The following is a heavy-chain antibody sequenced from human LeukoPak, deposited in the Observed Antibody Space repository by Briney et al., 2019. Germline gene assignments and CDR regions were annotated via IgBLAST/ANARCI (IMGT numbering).Heavy chain of an antibody. Sequence: GGPLRLSCAASGFTFDDYGMSWVRQAPGKGLEWVSGINWNGGSTGYADSVKGRFTISRDNAKNSLYLQMNSLRAEDTALYYCARDANAYDILTGYYDYWGQGTLVTVSS. CDR3: ARDANAYDILTGYYDY. CDR2: INWNGGST. V-gene: IGHV3-20*04. D-gene: IGHD3-9*01. CDR1: GFTFDDYG. J-gene: IGHJ4*02.